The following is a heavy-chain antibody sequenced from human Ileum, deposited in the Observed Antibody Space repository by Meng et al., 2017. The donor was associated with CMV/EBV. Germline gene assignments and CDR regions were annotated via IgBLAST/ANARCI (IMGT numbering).Heavy chain of an antibody. Sequence: GESLKISCAASGFTFSSYGMHWVRQAPGKGLEWVAFIRYDGSNKYYADSVKGRFTISRDNSENTLYLQMNSLRAEDTAVYYCAKDDGDAFDIWGQGTMVTVSS. CDR1: GFTFSSYG. CDR3: AKDDGDAFDI. J-gene: IGHJ3*02. V-gene: IGHV3-30*02. CDR2: IRYDGSNK. D-gene: IGHD5-24*01.